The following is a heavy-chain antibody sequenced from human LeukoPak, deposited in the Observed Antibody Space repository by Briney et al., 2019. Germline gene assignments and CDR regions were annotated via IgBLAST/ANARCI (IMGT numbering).Heavy chain of an antibody. CDR1: GGSISSSNW. Sequence: PSETLSLTCAVSGGSISSSNWWSWVRQPPGKGLGWIGEIYHSESTNYNPSLKSRVTISVDKSKNQFSLKLSSVTAADTAVYYCARANKMATITDWFDPWGQGTLVTVSS. D-gene: IGHD5-24*01. J-gene: IGHJ5*02. CDR3: ARANKMATITDWFDP. V-gene: IGHV4-4*02. CDR2: IYHSEST.